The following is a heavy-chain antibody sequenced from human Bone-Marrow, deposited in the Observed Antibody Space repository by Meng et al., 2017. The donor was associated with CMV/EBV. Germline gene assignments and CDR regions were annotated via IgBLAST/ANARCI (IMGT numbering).Heavy chain of an antibody. V-gene: IGHV3-53*01. Sequence: GESLKISCAASGFTVSTCHMTWVCQTPGRGLEWVSVIDRGGTPYYADSVRGRFTISRDNSGNALYFELNSLRVEDTAVYYCARAVDDVRAFDVWGQGALVTVSS. D-gene: IGHD1-1*01. CDR1: GFTVSTCH. CDR3: ARAVDDVRAFDV. J-gene: IGHJ3*01. CDR2: IDRGGTP.